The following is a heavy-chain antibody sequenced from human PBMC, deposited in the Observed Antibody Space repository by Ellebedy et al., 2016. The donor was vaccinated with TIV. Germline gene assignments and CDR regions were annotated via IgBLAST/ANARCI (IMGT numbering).Heavy chain of an antibody. D-gene: IGHD5-12*01. Sequence: GGSLRLSXEASGFTFSTYWMSWVRQAPGKGLEWVANIKQDGSEKYYVDSVKGRFTISRDNAKNSVFLQMNSLRVEDTAVYYCVRPSSVATTENWGQGTLVTVSS. CDR2: IKQDGSEK. J-gene: IGHJ4*02. CDR1: GFTFSTYW. CDR3: VRPSSVATTEN. V-gene: IGHV3-7*04.